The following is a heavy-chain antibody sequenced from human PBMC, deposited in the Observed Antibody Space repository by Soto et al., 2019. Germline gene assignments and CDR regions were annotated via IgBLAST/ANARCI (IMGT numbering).Heavy chain of an antibody. Sequence: QVQLVQSGAEVKNPGASVKVSCKASGYRFTSYGIGWVRQAPGQGLEWMGWINAYNGNTNYAQNLQGIVTLTTDTSTSTAYMELRSLRSNDTAVYYCAMVDVYVTPSPQDVWGQGTTVTVSS. CDR1: GYRFTSYG. CDR3: AMVDVYVTPSPQDV. J-gene: IGHJ6*02. D-gene: IGHD3-16*01. CDR2: INAYNGNT. V-gene: IGHV1-18*01.